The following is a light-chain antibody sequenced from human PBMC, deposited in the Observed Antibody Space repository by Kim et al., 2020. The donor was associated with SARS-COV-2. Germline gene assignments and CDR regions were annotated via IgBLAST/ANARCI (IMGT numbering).Light chain of an antibody. CDR2: GAS. J-gene: IGKJ3*01. CDR3: QQYNNWPPLT. CDR1: QSVGRN. V-gene: IGKV3-15*01. Sequence: SPGKSATLSCRAGQSVGRNLAWYQQKPGQAPRLVIYGASTRATGVPARFSGSGYGTEFTLTISSLQSEDFAVYYCQQYNNWPPLTFGPGTKVDIK.